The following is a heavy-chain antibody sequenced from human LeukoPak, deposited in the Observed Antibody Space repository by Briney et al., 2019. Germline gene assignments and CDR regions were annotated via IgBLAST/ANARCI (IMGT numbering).Heavy chain of an antibody. CDR2: ISYSGDS. CDR1: GASISRSY. CDR3: ARLPEGGYATSLGWLDP. J-gene: IGHJ5*02. D-gene: IGHD5-24*01. V-gene: IGHV4-59*08. Sequence: SETLSLTCTVPGASISRSYWIWIRQTPGKGLEWIGYISYSGDSTYNPSLRSRVTISADTSKNQLSLNLSSVTAADTAVYFCARLPEGGYATSLGWLDPWGQGTRVTVSS.